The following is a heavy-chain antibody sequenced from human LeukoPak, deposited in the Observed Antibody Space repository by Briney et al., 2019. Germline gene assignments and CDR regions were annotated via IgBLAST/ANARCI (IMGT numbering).Heavy chain of an antibody. V-gene: IGHV3-33*06. CDR3: AKDLSYGSLWFDP. CDR2: IWYDGSRT. D-gene: IGHD3-10*01. Sequence: GGSLRLSCAASGFTFSSHGMQWVRQAPGKGLEWVAIIWYDGSRTNYVDSVMGRFTISRDSSKNTLYLQMDNLRVEDTAVYFCAKDLSYGSLWFDPWGQGTLVTVSS. J-gene: IGHJ5*02. CDR1: GFTFSSHG.